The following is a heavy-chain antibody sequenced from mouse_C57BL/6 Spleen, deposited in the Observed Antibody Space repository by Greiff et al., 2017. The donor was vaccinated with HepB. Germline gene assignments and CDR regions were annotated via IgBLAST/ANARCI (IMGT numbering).Heavy chain of an antibody. CDR2: IYPRDGST. CDR1: GYTFTDHT. Sequence: LQESDAELVKPGASVKISCKVSGYTFTDHTIHWMKQRPEQGLEWIGYIYPRDGSTKYNEKFKGKATLTADKSSSTAYMQLNSLTSEDSAVYFGANYYGSSYVGFAYWGQGTLVTVSA. D-gene: IGHD1-1*01. V-gene: IGHV1-78*01. J-gene: IGHJ3*01. CDR3: ANYYGSSYVGFAY.